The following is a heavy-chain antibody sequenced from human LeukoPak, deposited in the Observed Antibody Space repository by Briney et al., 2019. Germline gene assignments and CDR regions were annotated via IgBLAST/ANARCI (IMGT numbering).Heavy chain of an antibody. Sequence: SVKVSCKASGGTFSSYAISWVRQAPGQGLEWMGGIIPIFGTANYAQKFQGRVTITTDESTSTAYMELSSLRSEDTAVYYCARAWTYYYDSSGYYPYGMDVWGQGTTVTVSS. V-gene: IGHV1-69*05. CDR1: GGTFSSYA. CDR2: IIPIFGTA. J-gene: IGHJ6*02. D-gene: IGHD3-22*01. CDR3: ARAWTYYYDSSGYYPYGMDV.